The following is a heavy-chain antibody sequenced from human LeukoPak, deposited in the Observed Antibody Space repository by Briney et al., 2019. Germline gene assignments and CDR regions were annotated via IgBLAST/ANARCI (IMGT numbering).Heavy chain of an antibody. CDR2: ISSSSSYI. CDR3: ARDLVGLTGDF. CDR1: GFTFSSYS. D-gene: IGHD2-8*02. V-gene: IGHV3-21*01. Sequence: PGGSLRLSCAASGFTFSSYSMNWVRQAPGKGLEWVSSISSSSSYIYYADSVKGRFTISGDNAKNSLYLQMDSLRAEDTAVYYCARDLVGLTGDFWGQGTPVTVSS. J-gene: IGHJ4*02.